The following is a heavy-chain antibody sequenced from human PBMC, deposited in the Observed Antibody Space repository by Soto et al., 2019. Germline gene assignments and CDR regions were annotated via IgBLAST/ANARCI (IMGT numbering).Heavy chain of an antibody. CDR2: IYHSGST. V-gene: IGHV4-4*02. J-gene: IGHJ4*01. Sequence: SETLSLTCAVSSGSISSSNWWSWVRQPPGKGLEWIGEIYHSGSTNYNPSLKSRVTISVDKSKNQFSLKLSSVTAADTAVYYCTTQSYSSTSLYQFDYWGHGTLVTVSS. CDR1: SGSISSSNW. D-gene: IGHD2-2*01. CDR3: TTQSYSSTSLYQFDY.